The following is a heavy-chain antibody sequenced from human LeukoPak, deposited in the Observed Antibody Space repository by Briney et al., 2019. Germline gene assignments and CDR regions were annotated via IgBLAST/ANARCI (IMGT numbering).Heavy chain of an antibody. J-gene: IGHJ5*02. CDR3: ARVWFGELLPNWFDP. CDR1: GFTFSSYA. CDR2: IYSGGST. V-gene: IGHV3-53*01. D-gene: IGHD3-10*01. Sequence: GGSLRLSCAASGFTFSSYAMSWVRQAPGKGLEWVSVIYSGGSTYYADSVKGRFTISRDNSKNTLYLQMNSLRAEDTAVYYCARVWFGELLPNWFDPWGQGTLVTVSS.